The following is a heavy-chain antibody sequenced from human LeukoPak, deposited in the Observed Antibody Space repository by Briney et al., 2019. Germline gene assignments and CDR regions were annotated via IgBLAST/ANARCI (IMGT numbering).Heavy chain of an antibody. CDR1: GFTFSSYG. CDR3: TTDQGGSYWENH. D-gene: IGHD1-26*01. J-gene: IGHJ5*02. V-gene: IGHV3-15*01. Sequence: TGGSLRLSCAASGFTFSSYGMSWVRQAPGKGREWVGRIKSKTDGGKTDYAAPVKGRFTVSRDDSKNTLYLQMNSLKTEDTAVYYCTTDQGGSYWENHWGQGTLVTVSS. CDR2: IKSKTDGGKT.